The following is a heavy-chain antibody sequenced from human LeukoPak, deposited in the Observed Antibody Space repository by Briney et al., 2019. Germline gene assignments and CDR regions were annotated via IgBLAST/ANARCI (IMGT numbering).Heavy chain of an antibody. CDR1: GYTFTSYD. CDR2: MNPNSGNT. V-gene: IGHV1-8*01. Sequence: ASVKVSCKASGYTFTSYDINWVRQATGQGLEWMGWMNPNSGNTGYAQKFRGRVTMTRNTSISTAYMELSSLRSEDTAVYYCARVWSSSWSYYYYYYYMDVWGKGTTVTISS. CDR3: ARVWSSSWSYYYYYYYMDV. D-gene: IGHD6-13*01. J-gene: IGHJ6*03.